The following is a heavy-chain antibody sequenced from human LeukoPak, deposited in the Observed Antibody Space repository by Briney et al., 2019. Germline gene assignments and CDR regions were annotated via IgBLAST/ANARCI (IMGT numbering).Heavy chain of an antibody. Sequence: GASVKVSCKASGYTFTGYYIHWVRQAPGQGLEWMGWINPTSFGTKYEQKFQGRVTMTRDTSISTDYMELRDLRSDDTAVYYCARFRGSGWYSFDLWGQGTLVTVSS. D-gene: IGHD6-19*01. CDR3: ARFRGSGWYSFDL. J-gene: IGHJ5*02. V-gene: IGHV1-2*02. CDR1: GYTFTGYY. CDR2: INPTSFGT.